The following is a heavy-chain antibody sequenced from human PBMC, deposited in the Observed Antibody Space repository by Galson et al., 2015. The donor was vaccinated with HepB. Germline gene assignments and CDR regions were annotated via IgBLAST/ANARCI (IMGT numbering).Heavy chain of an antibody. D-gene: IGHD2-2*01. V-gene: IGHV3-74*01. Sequence: SLRLSCAASGFTFSSYWMHWVRQAPGKGLVWVSRINSDGSSTSYADSVKGRFTISRDNAKNTLYLQMNSLRAEDTAVYYCARDRGGYCSSTSCYSSGWFDPWGQGTLVTVSS. CDR3: ARDRGGYCSSTSCYSSGWFDP. CDR1: GFTFSSYW. CDR2: INSDGSST. J-gene: IGHJ5*02.